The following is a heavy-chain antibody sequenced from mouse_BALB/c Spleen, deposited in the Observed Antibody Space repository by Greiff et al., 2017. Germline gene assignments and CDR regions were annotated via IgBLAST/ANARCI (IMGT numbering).Heavy chain of an antibody. CDR3: ARRDGNYAWFAY. D-gene: IGHD2-1*01. Sequence: EVQVVESGGGLVKPGGSLKLSCAASGFAFSSYDMSWVRQTPEKRLEWVAYISSGGGSTYYPDTVKGRFTISRDNAKNTLYLQMSSLKSEDTAMYYCARRDGNYAWFAYWGQGTLVTVSA. CDR1: GFAFSSYD. CDR2: ISSGGGST. V-gene: IGHV5-12-1*01. J-gene: IGHJ3*01.